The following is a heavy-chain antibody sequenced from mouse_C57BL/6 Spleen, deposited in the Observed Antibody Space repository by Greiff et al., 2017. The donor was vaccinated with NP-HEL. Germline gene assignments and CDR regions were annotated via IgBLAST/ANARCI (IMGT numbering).Heavy chain of an antibody. J-gene: IGHJ3*01. CDR3: ARGAVTTGPGFAY. CDR2: ISYDGSN. V-gene: IGHV3-6*01. D-gene: IGHD2-2*01. Sequence: ESGPGLVKPSQSLSLTCSVTGYSITSGYYWNWIRQFPGNKLEWMGYISYDGSNNYNPSLKNRISITRDTSKNQFFLKLNSVTTEDTATYYCARGAVTTGPGFAYWGQGTLVTVSA. CDR1: GYSITSGYY.